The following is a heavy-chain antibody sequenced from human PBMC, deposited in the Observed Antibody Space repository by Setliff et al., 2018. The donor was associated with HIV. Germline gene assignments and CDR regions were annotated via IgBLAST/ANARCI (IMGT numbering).Heavy chain of an antibody. V-gene: IGHV4-34*01. D-gene: IGHD3-3*01. Sequence: SETLSLTCAVYDGSFSGYYWSWIRQPPGKGLEWIGEIDHSGSTNYNPSLRSRVIMSMDTSKNQFSLKLSSVTAADTAVYYRARGAKNDFWDDPVPNPFDFWGQGTMVTVSS. J-gene: IGHJ3*01. CDR2: IDHSGST. CDR1: DGSFSGYY. CDR3: ARGAKNDFWDDPVPNPFDF.